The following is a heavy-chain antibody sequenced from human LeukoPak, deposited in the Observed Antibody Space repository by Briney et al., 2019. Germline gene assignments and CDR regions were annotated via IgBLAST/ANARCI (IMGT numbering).Heavy chain of an antibody. CDR3: ARDPGCSSTSCYDYYMDV. D-gene: IGHD2-2*01. CDR1: GGSMSSHY. J-gene: IGHJ6*03. Sequence: SETLSLTCAVSGGSMSSHYWRWVRQPAGKGLGWIGYISYSGSTNYNPSLKSRVTISVDTSKNQFSLKLSSVTAADTAVYYCARDPGCSSTSCYDYYMDVWGKGTTVTVSS. V-gene: IGHV4-59*11. CDR2: ISYSGST.